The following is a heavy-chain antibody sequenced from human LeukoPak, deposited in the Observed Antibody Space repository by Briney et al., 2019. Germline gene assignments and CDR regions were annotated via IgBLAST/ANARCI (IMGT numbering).Heavy chain of an antibody. Sequence: PSETLSLTCAVYGGSFSGYYWSWIRQPPGKGLEWIGYIYHSGSTYYNPSLKSRVTISVDRSKNQFSLKLSSVTAADTAVYYCARVNYDPDAFDIWGQGTMVTVSS. CDR1: GGSFSGYY. J-gene: IGHJ3*02. D-gene: IGHD1-7*01. V-gene: IGHV4-30-2*01. CDR2: IYHSGST. CDR3: ARVNYDPDAFDI.